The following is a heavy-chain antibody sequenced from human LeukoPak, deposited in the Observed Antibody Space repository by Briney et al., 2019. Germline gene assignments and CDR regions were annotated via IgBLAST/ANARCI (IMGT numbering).Heavy chain of an antibody. CDR2: ISSSSSYI. CDR1: GFTFSSYS. D-gene: IGHD3-10*01. V-gene: IGHV3-21*01. CDR3: ARETVYYYGSGSASQGELGY. Sequence: GGSLRLSCAASGFTFSSYSMTWVRQAPGKGLEWVSSISSSSSYIYYADSVKGRFTISRDNAKNSLYLQMNSLRAEDTAVYYCARETVYYYGSGSASQGELGYWGQGTLVTVSS. J-gene: IGHJ4*02.